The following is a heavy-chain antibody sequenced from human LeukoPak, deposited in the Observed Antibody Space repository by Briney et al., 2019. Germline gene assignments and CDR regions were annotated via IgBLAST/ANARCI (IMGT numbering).Heavy chain of an antibody. D-gene: IGHD1-14*01. V-gene: IGHV3-66*01. Sequence: GSLRLSCAASGFTFSSYAMRWVRQAPGKGLEWVSVIYSGGSTYYADSVKGRFTISRDNSKNTLYLQMNSLRAEDTAVYYCARGNPTYFDYWGQGTLVTVSS. CDR1: GFTFSSYA. J-gene: IGHJ4*02. CDR2: IYSGGST. CDR3: ARGNPTYFDY.